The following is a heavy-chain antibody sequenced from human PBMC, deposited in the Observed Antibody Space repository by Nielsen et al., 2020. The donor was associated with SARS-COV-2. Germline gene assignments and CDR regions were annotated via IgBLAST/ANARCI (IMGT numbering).Heavy chain of an antibody. CDR3: ARDRRVTGTSYFDF. CDR2: INPSSGSA. Sequence: ASVKVSCKASGYTFTTYYIHWVRQAPGQGLEWRGIINPSSGSATYVQKFQGRVTMTRDTSTSTVYMELSSLKSEDTAIYYCARDRRVTGTSYFDFWGQGTLVTVSS. D-gene: IGHD1-7*01. V-gene: IGHV1-46*01. CDR1: GYTFTTYY. J-gene: IGHJ4*02.